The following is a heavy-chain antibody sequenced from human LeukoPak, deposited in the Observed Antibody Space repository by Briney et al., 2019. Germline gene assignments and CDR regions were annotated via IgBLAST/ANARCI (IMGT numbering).Heavy chain of an antibody. D-gene: IGHD1-7*01. CDR1: GYSISSGYY. CDR3: ARGWNYKGPLDF. CDR2: IYYGGST. J-gene: IGHJ4*02. V-gene: IGHV4-61*01. Sequence: PSETLSLTCTVSGYSISSGYYWGWIRQPPGKGLELIGYIYYGGSTSYSPSLKTRVTISVDTSKNQFSLRVTSVTAADTAVYYCARGWNYKGPLDFWGQGALVTVSS.